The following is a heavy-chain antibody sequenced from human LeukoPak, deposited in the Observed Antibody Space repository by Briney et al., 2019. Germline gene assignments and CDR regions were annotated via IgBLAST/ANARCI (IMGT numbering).Heavy chain of an antibody. CDR1: GYSFTSYW. Sequence: GESLKISCKTSGYSFTSYWIGWVRQMPGKGLEWMGIIYPGDSDTRYSPSFQGQVTISADKSISTAYLQWSSLKASDTAMYYCGRLQWFGEPSGGWYYYSYMDVWGKGTTVTVSS. CDR3: GRLQWFGEPSGGWYYYSYMDV. D-gene: IGHD3-10*01. J-gene: IGHJ6*03. V-gene: IGHV5-51*01. CDR2: IYPGDSDT.